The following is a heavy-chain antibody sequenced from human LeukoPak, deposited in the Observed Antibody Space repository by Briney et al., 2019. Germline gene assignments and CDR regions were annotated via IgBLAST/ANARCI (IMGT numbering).Heavy chain of an antibody. CDR3: ARLPRSGSYHGAFDI. J-gene: IGHJ3*02. CDR1: GASIGSGSYY. CDR2: MYTSGST. Sequence: SETLSLTCTVSGASIGSGSYYWNWIRQPAGKGLEWIGRMYTSGSTKYNPSLKSRVTISVDTSKNQFSLKLSSVTAADTAVYYCARLPRSGSYHGAFDIWGQGTMVTVSS. D-gene: IGHD1-26*01. V-gene: IGHV4-61*02.